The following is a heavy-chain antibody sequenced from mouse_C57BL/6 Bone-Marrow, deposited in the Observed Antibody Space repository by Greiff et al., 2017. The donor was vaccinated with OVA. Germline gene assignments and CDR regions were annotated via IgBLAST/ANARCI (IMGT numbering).Heavy chain of an antibody. V-gene: IGHV1-81*01. D-gene: IGHD3-2*02. J-gene: IGHJ4*01. CDR3: AREELRLREAMDY. CDR2: IYPRSGNT. CDR1: GYTFTSYG. Sequence: VQLQQSGAELARPGASVKLSCKASGYTFTSYGISWVKQRTGQGLEWIGEIYPRSGNTYYNEKFKGKATLTADKSSSTAYMELRSLTSEDSAVYFWAREELRLREAMDYWGQGTSVTVSS.